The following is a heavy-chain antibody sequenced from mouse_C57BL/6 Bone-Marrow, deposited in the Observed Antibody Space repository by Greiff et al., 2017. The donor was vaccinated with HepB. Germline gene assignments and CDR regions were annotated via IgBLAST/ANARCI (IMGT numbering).Heavy chain of an antibody. J-gene: IGHJ4*01. V-gene: IGHV5-12*01. CDR3: ARHKDYYGSRYYAMDY. Sequence: EVQGVESGGGLVQPGGSLKLSCAASGFTFSDYYMYWVRQTPEKRLEWVAYISNGGGSTYYPDTVKGRFTISRDNAKNTLYLQMSRLKSEDTAMYYCARHKDYYGSRYYAMDYWGQGTSVTVSS. D-gene: IGHD1-1*01. CDR2: ISNGGGST. CDR1: GFTFSDYY.